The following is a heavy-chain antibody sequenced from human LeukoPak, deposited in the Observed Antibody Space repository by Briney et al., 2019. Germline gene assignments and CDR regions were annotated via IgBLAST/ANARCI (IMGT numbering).Heavy chain of an antibody. J-gene: IGHJ4*02. D-gene: IGHD3-9*01. Sequence: ASVKVSCKASGYTFTAYFMHWVRQAPGQGLEWMGWINPNSGGTNYAQKFQGRVTMTRDTSISTAYMELSRLRSDDTAVYYCARGPLRYFDWLPTGWGQGTLVTVSS. CDR3: ARGPLRYFDWLPTG. CDR2: INPNSGGT. V-gene: IGHV1-2*02. CDR1: GYTFTAYF.